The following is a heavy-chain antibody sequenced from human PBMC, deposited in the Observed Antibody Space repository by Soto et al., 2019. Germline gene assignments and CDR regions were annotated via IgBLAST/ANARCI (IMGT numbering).Heavy chain of an antibody. CDR1: GGTFSTYA. Sequence: QVQLVQAGAEVKKPGSSVQVSCKDSGGTFSTYAINWVRQAPGQGLAWMGGIIPIFGTANYAQKFQGRVTIIADKSTSTAYMELSSLRSEDTAVYYCARDPASYADSGGYCPGAFDMWGQGTLVTVSS. CDR2: IIPIFGTA. CDR3: ARDPASYADSGGYCPGAFDM. J-gene: IGHJ3*02. V-gene: IGHV1-69*06. D-gene: IGHD3-22*01.